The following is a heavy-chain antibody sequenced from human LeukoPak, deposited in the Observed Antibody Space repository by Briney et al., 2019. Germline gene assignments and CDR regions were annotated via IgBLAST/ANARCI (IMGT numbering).Heavy chain of an antibody. J-gene: IGHJ4*02. D-gene: IGHD3-10*01. CDR2: ISAYNGNT. CDR1: GYTFTSYG. Sequence: ASVKVSCKASGYTFTSYGISWVRQAPGQGLEWMGWISAYNGNTNYAQKLQGRVTMTTDTSTSTAYMELRSLGSDDTAVYYCARDQYYYGSGSYGNFDYWGQGTLVTVSS. V-gene: IGHV1-18*01. CDR3: ARDQYYYGSGSYGNFDY.